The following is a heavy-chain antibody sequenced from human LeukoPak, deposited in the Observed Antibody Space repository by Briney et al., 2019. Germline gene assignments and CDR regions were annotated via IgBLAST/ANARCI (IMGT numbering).Heavy chain of an antibody. D-gene: IGHD4-17*01. V-gene: IGHV3-30-3*01. Sequence: GGSLRLSCAASGFTFSSYAMHWARQAPGKGLEWVAVISYDGSNKYYADSVKGRFTISRDNSKNTLYLQMNSLRAEDTAVYYCAKDDYGPTDYWGQGTLVTVSS. J-gene: IGHJ4*02. CDR1: GFTFSSYA. CDR3: AKDDYGPTDY. CDR2: ISYDGSNK.